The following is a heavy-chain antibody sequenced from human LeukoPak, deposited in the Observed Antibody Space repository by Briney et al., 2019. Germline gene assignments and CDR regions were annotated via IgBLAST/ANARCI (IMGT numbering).Heavy chain of an antibody. V-gene: IGHV3-30*18. Sequence: PGTSLTLSCAVSGFSFSTYGMHWVRQAPGKGLEWISFISHDSTKKFYSDSVKGRFTISRDNSENTLFLQMRNLRVEDTAVYYCTKSSMLSGWLFTIDYWGQGTLVTVSS. CDR3: TKSSMLSGWLFTIDY. D-gene: IGHD6-19*01. CDR2: ISHDSTKK. CDR1: GFSFSTYG. J-gene: IGHJ4*02.